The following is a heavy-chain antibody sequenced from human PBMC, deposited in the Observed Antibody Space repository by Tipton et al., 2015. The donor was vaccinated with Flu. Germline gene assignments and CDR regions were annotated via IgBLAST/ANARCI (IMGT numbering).Heavy chain of an antibody. CDR2: IKPDGSEA. V-gene: IGHV3-7*01. CDR3: ARDDYGGYSCYNY. D-gene: IGHD4-23*01. Sequence: GSLRLSCPASGFTFDNHWMTWLRQTPGKGLEWVANIKPDGSEAYYADSVEGRFTMSRDNARNSLYLQMDSLRAEDTAMYYCARDDYGGYSCYNYWGQGTLVTVS. CDR1: GFTFDNHW. J-gene: IGHJ4*02.